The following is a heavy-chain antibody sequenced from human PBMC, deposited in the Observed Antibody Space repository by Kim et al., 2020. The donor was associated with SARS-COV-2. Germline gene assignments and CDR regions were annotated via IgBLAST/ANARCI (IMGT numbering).Heavy chain of an antibody. V-gene: IGHV1-18*01. CDR3: ARLSPPPDLIDY. Sequence: YAQKLHGRGTMTTNTSTSTAYMELRSLRSDDTAVYYCARLSPPPDLIDYWGQGTLVTVSS. J-gene: IGHJ4*02.